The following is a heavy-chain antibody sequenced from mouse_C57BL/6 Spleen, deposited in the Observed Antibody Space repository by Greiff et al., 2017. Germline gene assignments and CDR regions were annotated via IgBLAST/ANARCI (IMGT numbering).Heavy chain of an antibody. CDR2: IYPGDGDT. Sequence: QVQLQQSGPELVKPGASVKISCKASGYAFSSSWMNWVKQRPGKGLEWIGRIYPGDGDTNYNGKFKGKATLTADKASSTAYMQLSSLTSEDSAVYLGARGASYYDSSCSSYWYFDGWGTGTTVTVSS. V-gene: IGHV1-82*01. D-gene: IGHD1-1*01. J-gene: IGHJ1*03. CDR1: GYAFSSSW. CDR3: ARGASYYDSSCSSYWYFDG.